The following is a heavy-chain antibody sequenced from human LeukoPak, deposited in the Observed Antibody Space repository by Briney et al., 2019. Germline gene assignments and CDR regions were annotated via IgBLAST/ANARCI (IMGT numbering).Heavy chain of an antibody. CDR3: ARAVVAGYYFDY. D-gene: IGHD6-19*01. Sequence: ASVKVSCKASGYTFTGYYMHWVRQAPGQGLEWMGRINPNSGGTNYAQKFQGWVTMTRDTSISTAYMELSRLRSDDTAVYYCARAVVAGYYFDYWGQGTLVTVSS. J-gene: IGHJ4*02. V-gene: IGHV1-2*04. CDR2: INPNSGGT. CDR1: GYTFTGYY.